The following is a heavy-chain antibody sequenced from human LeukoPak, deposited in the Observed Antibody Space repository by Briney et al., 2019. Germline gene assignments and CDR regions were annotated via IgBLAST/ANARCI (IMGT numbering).Heavy chain of an antibody. CDR2: ISAYNGNT. D-gene: IGHD4-17*01. V-gene: IGHV1-18*01. CDR3: ARVPTRHDYGGTFGY. CDR1: GYTFTSYG. J-gene: IGHJ4*02. Sequence: ASVKVSCKASGYTFTSYGISWVRQAPGQGLEWMGWISAYNGNTNYAQKLQGRVTMTTDTSTSTAYVELRSLRSDDTAVYYCARVPTRHDYGGTFGYWGQGTLVTVSS.